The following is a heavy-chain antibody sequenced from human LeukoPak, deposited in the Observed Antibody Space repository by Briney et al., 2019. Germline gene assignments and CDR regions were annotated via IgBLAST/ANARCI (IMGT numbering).Heavy chain of an antibody. CDR1: GGSISSGSYY. D-gene: IGHD3-22*01. J-gene: IGHJ4*02. V-gene: IGHV4-61*02. CDR2: IYTSGRT. Sequence: PSETLSLTCTVSGGSISSGSYYWSWIRQPAGKGLEWIGRIYTSGRTDYNPSLKSRVTISEDTSKNQFSLKLSSVTAADTAVYYCARDRSDYYDYSGYDYWGRGTLVTVSS. CDR3: ARDRSDYYDYSGYDY.